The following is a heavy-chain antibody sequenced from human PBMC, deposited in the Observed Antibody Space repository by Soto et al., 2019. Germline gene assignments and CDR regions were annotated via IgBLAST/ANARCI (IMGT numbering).Heavy chain of an antibody. J-gene: IGHJ5*02. Sequence: ASVKVSCKASGYTFTGYYMHWVRQAPGQGLEWMGWINPNSGGTNYAQKFQGWVTMTRDTSISTAYMELSRLRSDDTAVYYCAIASKWGSGSPFDPWGQGTLVTVSS. D-gene: IGHD6-19*01. CDR1: GYTFTGYY. CDR3: AIASKWGSGSPFDP. V-gene: IGHV1-2*04. CDR2: INPNSGGT.